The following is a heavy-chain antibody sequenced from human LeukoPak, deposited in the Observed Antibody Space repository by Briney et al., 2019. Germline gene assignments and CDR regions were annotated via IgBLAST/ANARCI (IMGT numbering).Heavy chain of an antibody. CDR1: GDSISSSGSY. J-gene: IGHJ3*02. CDR3: ARDQVDAFDI. V-gene: IGHV4-30-2*01. CDR2: IYHSGST. Sequence: SETLSLTCTVSGDSISSSGSYWTWIRQPPGKGLEWIGYIYHSGSTYYNPSLKSRVTISVDTSKNQFSLKLSSVTAADTAVYYCARDQVDAFDIWGQGTMVTVSS.